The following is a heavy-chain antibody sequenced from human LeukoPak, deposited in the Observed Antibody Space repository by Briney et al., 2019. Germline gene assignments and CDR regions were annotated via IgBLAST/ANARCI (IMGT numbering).Heavy chain of an antibody. V-gene: IGHV3-13*01. D-gene: IGHD1-26*01. CDR2: IGTVGDT. CDR1: GFIFSTYD. J-gene: IGHJ4*02. CDR3: ARDRGGSYYFPDY. Sequence: GGSLRLSCAASGFIFSTYDMHWVRQGTGKGLEWVSAIGTVGDTHYADSVKGRFTISRENAKNSLYLQMNSLRAGDTAVYYCARDRGGSYYFPDYWGQGTLVTVSS.